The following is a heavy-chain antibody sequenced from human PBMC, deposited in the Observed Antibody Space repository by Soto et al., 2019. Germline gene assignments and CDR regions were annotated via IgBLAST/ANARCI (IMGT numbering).Heavy chain of an antibody. CDR3: ARDGGLLTAGGHYAL. D-gene: IGHD2-15*01. CDR1: GYSFTNYC. Sequence: QVQLVQSGADVKKPGTSVKVSCKAAGYSFTNYCMYSVRQAPGQGLEWMGMINPRTGSTRYAQKFQDRFTLTMDTSTTSVYMELSTLISDDTAVYYCARDGGLLTAGGHYALWGPGTLVTVSS. V-gene: IGHV1-46*01. J-gene: IGHJ2*01. CDR2: INPRTGST.